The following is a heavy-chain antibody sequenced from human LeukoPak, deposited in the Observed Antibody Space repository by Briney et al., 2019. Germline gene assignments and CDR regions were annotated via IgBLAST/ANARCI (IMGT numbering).Heavy chain of an antibody. J-gene: IGHJ4*02. D-gene: IGHD2-21*02. Sequence: SETLSLTCAVYGGSFSGYYWSWIRQPPGKGLEWIGYIYYSGSTNYNPSLKSRVTISVDTSKNQFSLKLSSVTAADTAVYYCARSGLSRVTAIPYYFDYWGQGTLVTVSS. V-gene: IGHV4-59*08. CDR3: ARSGLSRVTAIPYYFDY. CDR1: GGSFSGYY. CDR2: IYYSGST.